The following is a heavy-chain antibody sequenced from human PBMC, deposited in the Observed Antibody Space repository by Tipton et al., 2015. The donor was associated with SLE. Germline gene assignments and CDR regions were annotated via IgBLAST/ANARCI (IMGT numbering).Heavy chain of an antibody. Sequence: SLRLSCAASGFTFSSYEMNWVRQAPGKGLEWVSYISSSGSTIYYADSVKGRFTISRDNAKNSLYLQMNSLRAEDTAVYYCARGWGADAFDIWGQGTMVTVSS. CDR3: ARGWGADAFDI. V-gene: IGHV3-48*03. CDR1: GFTFSSYE. D-gene: IGHD3-16*01. J-gene: IGHJ3*02. CDR2: ISSSGSTI.